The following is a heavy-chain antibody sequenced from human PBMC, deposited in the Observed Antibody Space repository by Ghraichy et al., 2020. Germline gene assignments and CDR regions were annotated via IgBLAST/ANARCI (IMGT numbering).Heavy chain of an antibody. CDR1: GFTFSSYA. CDR2: ISGSGGST. Sequence: GGSLRLSCAASGFTFSSYAMSWVRQAPGKGLEWVSAISGSGGSTYYADSVKGRFTISRDNSKNTLYLQMNSLRAEDTAVYYCAKDLRYYDSSGYYYYWGQGTLVTVSS. J-gene: IGHJ4*02. V-gene: IGHV3-23*01. CDR3: AKDLRYYDSSGYYYY. D-gene: IGHD3-22*01.